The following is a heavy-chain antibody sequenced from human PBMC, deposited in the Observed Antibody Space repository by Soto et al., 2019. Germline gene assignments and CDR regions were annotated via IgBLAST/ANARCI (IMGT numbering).Heavy chain of an antibody. CDR1: GGSMSVGSYY. V-gene: IGHV4-39*01. Sequence: KPSETLSLTCSVSGGSMSVGSYYWGWIRQPPGKGLEWIGSVYHSGSSYYNPSLKSRVTISVDTSKKQFSLKLRSVTAADTAVYFCARHRPGEYGSGLDYWGQGTLVTVSS. D-gene: IGHD3-10*01. CDR2: VYHSGSS. CDR3: ARHRPGEYGSGLDY. J-gene: IGHJ4*02.